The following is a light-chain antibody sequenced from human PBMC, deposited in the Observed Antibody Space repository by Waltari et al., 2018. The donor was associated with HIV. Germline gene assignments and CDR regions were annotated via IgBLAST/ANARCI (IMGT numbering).Light chain of an antibody. CDR3: QSYDSSLSGWV. J-gene: IGLJ3*02. V-gene: IGLV1-40*01. CDR1: SSNIGAGYD. CDR2: GNN. Sequence: PGQRVTISCTGSSSNIGAGYDVHWYQQLPGTAPKLLIYGNNNRPSGVPDRFSGSKSGTSASLAITGLQAEDEADYYCQSYDSSLSGWVFGGGTKLTVL.